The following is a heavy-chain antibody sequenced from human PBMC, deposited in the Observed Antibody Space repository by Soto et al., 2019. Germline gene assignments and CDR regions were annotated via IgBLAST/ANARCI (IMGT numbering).Heavy chain of an antibody. V-gene: IGHV1-2*02. D-gene: IGHD3-16*01. J-gene: IGHJ6*02. Sequence: ASVKVSCKASGYTFTGYYMHWVRQAPGQGLEWMGWINPNSGGTNYAQKFQGRVTMTRDTSISTAYMELSRLRSDDTAVYYCARELYGGYYYYGMDVWGQGTTVTVSS. CDR1: GYTFTGYY. CDR2: INPNSGGT. CDR3: ARELYGGYYYYGMDV.